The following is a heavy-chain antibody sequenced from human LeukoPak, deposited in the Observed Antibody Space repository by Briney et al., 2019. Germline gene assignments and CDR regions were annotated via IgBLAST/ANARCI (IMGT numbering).Heavy chain of an antibody. D-gene: IGHD1-26*01. J-gene: IGHJ5*02. CDR2: IYHSGTT. Sequence: SGTLSLTCTVSAYSISDGWVWGMVRQPPGKGLEWIGSIYHSGTTYYNPSLKSRVTMSVDTSNNQFFLKLTSVTAADTAMYYCSRLSHVAGAPKVSWFDPWGQGTLVTVSS. V-gene: IGHV4-38-2*02. CDR1: AYSISDGWV. CDR3: SRLSHVAGAPKVSWFDP.